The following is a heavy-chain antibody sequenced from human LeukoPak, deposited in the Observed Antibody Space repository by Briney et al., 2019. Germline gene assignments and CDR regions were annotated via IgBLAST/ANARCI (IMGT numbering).Heavy chain of an antibody. J-gene: IGHJ4*02. D-gene: IGHD1-26*01. CDR2: ISFDGSNK. CDR3: ARGGGGATSFDY. V-gene: IGHV3-30*09. Sequence: GGSLRLSCAASRFTFSSYAMHWVRQAPGKGLEWVAVISFDGSNKYYADSVKGRFAISRDNSKNTLYLQINSLRAEDTAVYYCARGGGGATSFDYWGQGTLVTVSS. CDR1: RFTFSSYA.